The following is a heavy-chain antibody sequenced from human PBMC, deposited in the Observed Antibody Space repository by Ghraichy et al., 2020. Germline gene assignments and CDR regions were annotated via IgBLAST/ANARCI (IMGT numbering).Heavy chain of an antibody. CDR1: GFTFSGYG. V-gene: IGHV3-30*02. D-gene: IGHD1-26*01. CDR3: APLEVGAAGY. J-gene: IGHJ4*02. Sequence: GGSLRLSCAASGFTFSGYGMHWVRQGPGKGLEWVAFIRFDGSDKYYAESVKGRFTISRDNSKNTLYLQMNNLRDEDTAVYYCAPLEVGAAGYWGQGTLVTVSS. CDR2: IRFDGSDK.